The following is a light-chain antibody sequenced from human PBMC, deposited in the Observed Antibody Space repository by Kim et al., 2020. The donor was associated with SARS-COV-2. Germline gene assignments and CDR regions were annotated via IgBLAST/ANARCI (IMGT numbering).Light chain of an antibody. Sequence: EIVLTQSPATLSLSPGERATLSCRASQSVSSNLAWYQQKPGQAPRLLIYDASTRATGIPARFSGSGSGTEFTLTISSLQSEDFAVYYCHQNNTRARTFGQGTKVDIK. V-gene: IGKV3-15*01. CDR1: QSVSSN. J-gene: IGKJ1*01. CDR2: DAS. CDR3: HQNNTRART.